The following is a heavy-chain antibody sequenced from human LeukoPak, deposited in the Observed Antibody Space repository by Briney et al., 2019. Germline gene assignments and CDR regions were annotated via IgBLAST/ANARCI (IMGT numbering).Heavy chain of an antibody. V-gene: IGHV1-69*04. CDR3: AKWSGYQDY. J-gene: IGHJ4*02. CDR1: GGTFSSYG. CDR2: VITMLGTG. Sequence: ASVKVSCKVSGGTFSSYGISWARQAPGQGLEWMGRVITMLGTGDSVQKFQGRVTITADTSTSTAYMELTSLRSEDTAVYYCAKWSGYQDYWGQGTLVIVSS. D-gene: IGHD3-3*01.